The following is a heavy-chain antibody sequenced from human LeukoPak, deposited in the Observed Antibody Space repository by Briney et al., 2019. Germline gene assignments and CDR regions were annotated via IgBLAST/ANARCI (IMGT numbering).Heavy chain of an antibody. D-gene: IGHD3-10*01. V-gene: IGHV3-23*01. CDR3: AKERGAKRYFVY. Sequence: GGSLRLSCAASGFTFSTYAMSWVRQAPGRGLEWVSAISGSGKTYYPDSVKGRFTISRDNSKNTLFLQMNGLRAEDTAVYYWAKERGAKRYFVYWGERALVTVSS. CDR2: ISGSGKT. J-gene: IGHJ4*02. CDR1: GFTFSTYA.